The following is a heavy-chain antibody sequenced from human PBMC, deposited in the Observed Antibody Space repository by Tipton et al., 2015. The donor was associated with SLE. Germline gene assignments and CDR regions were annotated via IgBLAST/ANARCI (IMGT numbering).Heavy chain of an antibody. D-gene: IGHD6-13*01. J-gene: IGHJ4*02. Sequence: SLRLSCAASGFTFNNYAMSWVRQAPGKGLEWVSGISGSGSDTHYADSVKGRFTISRDNSKNTLYLQMNCLRAEDTALYYCAKDSLDSSSLFSDYWGQGTLVTVSS. CDR3: AKDSLDSSSLFSDY. V-gene: IGHV3-23*01. CDR1: GFTFNNYA. CDR2: ISGSGSDT.